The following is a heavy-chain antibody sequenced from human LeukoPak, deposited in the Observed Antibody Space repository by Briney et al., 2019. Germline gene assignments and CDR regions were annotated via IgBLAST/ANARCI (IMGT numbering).Heavy chain of an antibody. V-gene: IGHV3-23*01. CDR3: AKDLPRYSSGWYVLDY. D-gene: IGHD6-19*01. CDR1: GFTFSSYA. J-gene: IGHJ4*02. Sequence: GGSLRLSCAASGFTFSSYAMSWVRQAPGKGLEWVSAISGSGGSTYYADSVKGRFTISRDNSKNTLYLQMNSLRAEDTAVYYCAKDLPRYSSGWYVLDYWGQGTLVTVSS. CDR2: ISGSGGST.